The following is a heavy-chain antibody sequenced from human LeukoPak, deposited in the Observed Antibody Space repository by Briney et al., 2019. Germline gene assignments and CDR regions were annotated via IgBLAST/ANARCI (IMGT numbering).Heavy chain of an antibody. CDR3: AKAHSSGWYTNGVGAFDI. J-gene: IGHJ3*02. Sequence: AGGSLRLSCAASGFTFSSYAMSWVRQAPGKGLEWVSAIGGSGGSTYYADSVKGRFTISRDNSKNTLYLQMNSLRAEDTAAYYCAKAHSSGWYTNGVGAFDIWGQGTMVTVSS. D-gene: IGHD6-19*01. CDR1: GFTFSSYA. V-gene: IGHV3-23*01. CDR2: IGGSGGST.